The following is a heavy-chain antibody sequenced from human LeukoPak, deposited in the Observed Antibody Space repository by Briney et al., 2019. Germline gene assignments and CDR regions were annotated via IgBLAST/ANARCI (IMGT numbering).Heavy chain of an antibody. V-gene: IGHV1-69*13. CDR1: GGTFSSYA. J-gene: IGHJ4*02. CDR2: IIPIFGTA. D-gene: IGHD2-15*01. Sequence: SVKASCKASGGTFSSYAISWVRQAPGQGLEWMGGIIPIFGTANYAQKFQGRVTITADESTSTAYMELSSLRSEDTAVYYCARGAYCSGGSCYDYWGQGTLVTVSS. CDR3: ARGAYCSGGSCYDY.